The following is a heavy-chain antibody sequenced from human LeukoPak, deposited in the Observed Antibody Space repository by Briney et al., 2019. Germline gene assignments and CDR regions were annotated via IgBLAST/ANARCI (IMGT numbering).Heavy chain of an antibody. CDR3: ARGIAARPKRRYNWFDP. J-gene: IGHJ5*02. Sequence: GGSLRLSCAASGFTFSDYYMSWIRQAPGKGLEWVSYISSSGSTIYYADSVTGRFTISRDNAKNSLYLQMNSLRAEDTAVYYCARGIAARPKRRYNWFDPWGQGTLVTVSS. V-gene: IGHV3-11*01. D-gene: IGHD6-6*01. CDR2: ISSSGSTI. CDR1: GFTFSDYY.